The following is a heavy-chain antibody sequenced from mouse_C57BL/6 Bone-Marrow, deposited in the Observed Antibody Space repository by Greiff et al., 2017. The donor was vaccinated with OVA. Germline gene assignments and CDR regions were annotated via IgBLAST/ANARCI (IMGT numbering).Heavy chain of an antibody. CDR2: IYPRSGNT. D-gene: IGHD1-1*01. CDR3: ARSYYYGSSYAMDY. V-gene: IGHV1-81*01. CDR1: GYTFTSYG. J-gene: IGHJ4*01. Sequence: VQLKESGAELARPGASVKLSCKASGYTFTSYGISWVKQRTGQGLEWIGEIYPRSGNTYYNEKFKGKATLTADKSSSTAYMELRSLTSEDSAVYFCARSYYYGSSYAMDYWGQGTSVTVSS.